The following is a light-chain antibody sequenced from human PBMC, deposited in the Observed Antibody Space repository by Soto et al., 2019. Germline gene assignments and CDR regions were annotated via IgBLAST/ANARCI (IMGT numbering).Light chain of an antibody. V-gene: IGKV3-11*01. J-gene: IGKJ2*01. CDR2: DVS. CDR3: QQRSNWPYT. CDR1: HDVRTF. Sequence: EIVLTQSPVTLSLSPGDRATLSCRASHDVRTFLAWYQHKPGQGPRLLIDDVSNRTTGIPARFAGSGSGTDFTLTISSLEPEDFALYYCQQRSNWPYTFGQGTKLEIK.